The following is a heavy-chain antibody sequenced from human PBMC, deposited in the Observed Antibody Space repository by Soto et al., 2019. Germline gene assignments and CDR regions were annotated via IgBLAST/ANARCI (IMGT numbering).Heavy chain of an antibody. CDR1: GFTFSNYN. J-gene: IGHJ6*02. Sequence: SGGSLRLSCVASGFTFSNYNMNWVRQAPGTGLEWVATISSSGSYLYSADSVRGRFTVSRDNAKKSLFLQMNRLKAEDTAVYYCTNTRRETLLGRVIHNGIDVWGQGTTVTVSS. D-gene: IGHD2-15*01. CDR2: ISSSGSYL. V-gene: IGHV3-21*01. CDR3: TNTRRETLLGRVIHNGIDV.